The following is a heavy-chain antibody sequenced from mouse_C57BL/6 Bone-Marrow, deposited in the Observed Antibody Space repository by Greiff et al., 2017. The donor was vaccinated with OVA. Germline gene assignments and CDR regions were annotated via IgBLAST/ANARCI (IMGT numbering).Heavy chain of an antibody. CDR1: GFSLTSYG. CDR3: ARGRLLWFAY. Sequence: VQLQQSGPGLVQPSQSLSITCTVSGFSLTSYGVHWVRQSPGKGLEWLGVIWSGGSTDYNAAFISRLSISKDNSKSQVFSKMNSLQADDTAIYYCARGRLLWFAYWGQGTLVTVSA. J-gene: IGHJ3*01. D-gene: IGHD2-3*01. CDR2: IWSGGST. V-gene: IGHV2-2*01.